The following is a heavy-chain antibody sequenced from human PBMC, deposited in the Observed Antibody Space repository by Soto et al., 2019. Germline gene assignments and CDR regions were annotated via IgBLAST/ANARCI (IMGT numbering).Heavy chain of an antibody. CDR3: ARERNMYGMDV. CDR1: GYTFTSYD. CDR2: MNPNSGNT. J-gene: IGHJ6*02. Sequence: QVQLVQSGAEVKKPGASVKVSCKASGYTFTSYDINWVRQATGQGLEWMGWMNPNSGNTVYAEKFQDRVTMTRNTSTSTAYMELSSLRSEDTAVYYCARERNMYGMDVWGQGTTVTVSS. V-gene: IGHV1-8*01. D-gene: IGHD1-1*01.